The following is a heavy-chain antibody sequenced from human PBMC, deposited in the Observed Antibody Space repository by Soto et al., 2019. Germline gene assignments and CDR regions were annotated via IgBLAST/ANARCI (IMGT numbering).Heavy chain of an antibody. Sequence: EVQLLESGGGLVQPGGSLRLSCVVSGFTFSSYAMTWVRQPPGKGLEWVSSISGSGGTTYYADSVKGRFTISRDNSKNTLYLQMNSLRAEDTAIYYCAKPPYIVATTFYYYGLDVRGPGTAVTVSS. D-gene: IGHD5-12*01. CDR1: GFTFSSYA. J-gene: IGHJ6*02. V-gene: IGHV3-23*01. CDR3: AKPPYIVATTFYYYGLDV. CDR2: ISGSGGTT.